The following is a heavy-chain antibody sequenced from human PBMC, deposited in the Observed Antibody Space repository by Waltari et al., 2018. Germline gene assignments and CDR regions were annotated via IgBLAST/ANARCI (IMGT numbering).Heavy chain of an antibody. CDR1: SYA. CDR3: AKDRPLRYFDWLHRGGYYYGMDV. CDR2: ISGSGGST. J-gene: IGHJ6*02. D-gene: IGHD3-9*01. Sequence: SYAMSWVRQAPGKGLEWVSAISGSGGSTYYADSVKGRFTISRDNSKNTLYLQMNSLRAEDTAVYYCAKDRPLRYFDWLHRGGYYYGMDVWGQGTTVTVSS. V-gene: IGHV3-23*01.